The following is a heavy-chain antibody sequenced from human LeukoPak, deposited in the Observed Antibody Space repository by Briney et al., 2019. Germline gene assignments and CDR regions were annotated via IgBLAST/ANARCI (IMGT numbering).Heavy chain of an antibody. Sequence: SETLSLTCTVSGGSISSYYWSWIRQPAGKGLEWIGRIYTSGSTNYNPSLKSRVTMSVDTSKNQFSLKLSSVTAADTAVYYCARAAYYDFWSGYSSAGWFDPWGQGTLVTVSS. D-gene: IGHD3-3*01. CDR1: GGSISSYY. J-gene: IGHJ5*02. CDR3: ARAAYYDFWSGYSSAGWFDP. V-gene: IGHV4-4*07. CDR2: IYTSGST.